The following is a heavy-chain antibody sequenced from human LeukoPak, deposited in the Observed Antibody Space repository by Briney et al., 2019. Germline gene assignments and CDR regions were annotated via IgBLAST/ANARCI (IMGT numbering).Heavy chain of an antibody. D-gene: IGHD6-13*01. CDR3: AREISSWYRTEGRFDP. CDR1: GFTFSSYW. V-gene: IGHV3-7*01. J-gene: IGHJ5*02. CDR2: IKQDGSEK. Sequence: GGSLRLSCAASGFTFSSYWMSWVRQSPGKGLEWVANIKQDGSEKYHVDSVRGRFTISRDNAKNSLYLQMSSLRAEDTAVYYCAREISSWYRTEGRFDPWGQGTLVTVSS.